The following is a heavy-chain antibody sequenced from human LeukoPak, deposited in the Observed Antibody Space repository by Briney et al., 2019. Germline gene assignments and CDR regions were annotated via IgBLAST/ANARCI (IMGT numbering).Heavy chain of an antibody. CDR3: AKKGSTWHFAY. D-gene: IGHD6-13*01. V-gene: IGHV3-23*01. Sequence: SGGSLRLSCAASGFTFSSDAMIWVRQAPGKGLDWVSAISGSGDNTFYADSVKGRFTISRDNSKNTLYLQMHTLRAEDTAVYYCAKKGSTWHFAYWGQGTLVTVSS. CDR1: GFTFSSDA. J-gene: IGHJ4*02. CDR2: ISGSGDNT.